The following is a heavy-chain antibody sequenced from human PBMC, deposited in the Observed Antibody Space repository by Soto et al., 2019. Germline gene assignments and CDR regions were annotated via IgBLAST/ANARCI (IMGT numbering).Heavy chain of an antibody. CDR1: GFSLTTSGVG. V-gene: IGHV2-5*01. D-gene: IGHD6-13*01. J-gene: IGHJ3*01. CDR3: ARGLAERQVFAFDL. Sequence: GPTLVNPTQTLTLTCSFSGFSLTTSGVGVGWIRQPPGKALEWLAHIYWSGDEHYSPSLKSRLSITKDTSKNQVVLTKTNMDPVYTATYYCARGLAERQVFAFDLWGQGTMVTVSS. CDR2: IYWSGDE.